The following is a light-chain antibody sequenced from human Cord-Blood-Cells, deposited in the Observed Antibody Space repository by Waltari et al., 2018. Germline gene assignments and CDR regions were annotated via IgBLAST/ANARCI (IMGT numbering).Light chain of an antibody. CDR1: QGIRSY. V-gene: IGKV1-9*01. CDR2: AAS. CDR3: QQLNSYPIT. Sequence: DIQLTPSPSSLSASVGDRVTITCRASQGIRSYLAWYQQKPGKAPKLLIYAASTLQSGVPSRFSGSGSGTEFTLTISSLQPEDFATYYCQQLNSYPITFGQGTRLEIK. J-gene: IGKJ5*01.